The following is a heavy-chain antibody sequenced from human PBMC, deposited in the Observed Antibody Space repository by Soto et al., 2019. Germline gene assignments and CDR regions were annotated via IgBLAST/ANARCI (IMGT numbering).Heavy chain of an antibody. D-gene: IGHD1-26*01. Sequence: ASVKVSCKASGYIFTGYYMRWVRQAPGQGLEWMGWINPNSGDTNYAQKFQGRVTMTRDTSISTAYMDLSRLRSDDTAVYYCARMVSGRYSNFDSRGQGTLVTVSS. J-gene: IGHJ4*02. CDR1: GYIFTGYY. CDR3: ARMVSGRYSNFDS. CDR2: INPNSGDT. V-gene: IGHV1-2*02.